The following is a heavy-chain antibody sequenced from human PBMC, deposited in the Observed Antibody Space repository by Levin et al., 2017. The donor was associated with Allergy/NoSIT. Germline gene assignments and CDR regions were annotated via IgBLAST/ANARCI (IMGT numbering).Heavy chain of an antibody. Sequence: ASVKVSCKASGYTFNDYYMHWVRQAPGRGLEWMGWINPNSGDTNFAQNFQGRVTMTTDSSMRTGYMELGILTSDDAAVYFCARGGYCSSTSCNYGLDVWGQGTTVIVSS. CDR2: INPNSGDT. V-gene: IGHV1-2*02. D-gene: IGHD2-2*01. J-gene: IGHJ6*02. CDR1: GYTFNDYY. CDR3: ARGGYCSSTSCNYGLDV.